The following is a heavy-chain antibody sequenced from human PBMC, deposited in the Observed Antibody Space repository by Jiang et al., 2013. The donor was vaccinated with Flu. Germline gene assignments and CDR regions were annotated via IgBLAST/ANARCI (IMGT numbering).Heavy chain of an antibody. V-gene: IGHV4-39*01. J-gene: IGHJ3*02. CDR3: ARFRITIFGVVNRAFDI. D-gene: IGHD3-3*01. Sequence: SGPGLVKPSEPLSLSCAVSGVSISRSDFYWGWIRQPPGRGLEWIGTVSDSGSTYYNASLKSRATISTDTSKNQFSLRLSSVTAVDTAVYYCARFRITIFGVVNRAFDI. CDR2: VSDSGST. CDR1: GVSISRSDFY.